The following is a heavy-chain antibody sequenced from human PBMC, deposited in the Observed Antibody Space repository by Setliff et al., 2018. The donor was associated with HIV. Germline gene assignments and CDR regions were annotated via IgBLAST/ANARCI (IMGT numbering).Heavy chain of an antibody. D-gene: IGHD3-22*01. Sequence: GASVKVSCKASGGTFRKYSISWVRQAPGQGLEWVGGIIPMFGSTTYAQKFYGRVTITADESTDTVEMELTSLTSEDTAMYYCARDDHYYDMGSIYSDWYFGVWGPATQVTVTS. CDR1: GGTFRKYS. J-gene: IGHJ2*01. CDR2: IIPMFGST. CDR3: ARDDHYYDMGSIYSDWYFGV. V-gene: IGHV1-69*13.